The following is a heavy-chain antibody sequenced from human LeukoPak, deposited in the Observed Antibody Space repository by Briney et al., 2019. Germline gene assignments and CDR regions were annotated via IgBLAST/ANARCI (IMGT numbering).Heavy chain of an antibody. V-gene: IGHV3-30*02. Sequence: PGGSLRLSCAASGFSFSSYGMHWVRQAPGKGLEWVAFIRNDGTNKYYADSVKGRFTISRDNSKNTLYLQMNSLRAEDTAVYYCAKVAGYSYVGVYYFDYWGQGTLVTVSS. J-gene: IGHJ4*02. D-gene: IGHD5-18*01. CDR2: IRNDGTNK. CDR3: AKVAGYSYVGVYYFDY. CDR1: GFSFSSYG.